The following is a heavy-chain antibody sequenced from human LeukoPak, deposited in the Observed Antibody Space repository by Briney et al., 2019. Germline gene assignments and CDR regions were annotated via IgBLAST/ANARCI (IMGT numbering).Heavy chain of an antibody. D-gene: IGHD3-16*02. V-gene: IGHV4-34*01. J-gene: IGHJ4*02. Sequence: PSETLSLTCAVYGRSFSGYYWSWIRQPPGKGLEWIGEINHSGSTNYNPSLKSRVTISVDTSKNQFSLKLSSVTAADTAVYYCARGVTPDYWGQGTLVTVSS. CDR1: GRSFSGYY. CDR3: ARGVTPDY. CDR2: INHSGST.